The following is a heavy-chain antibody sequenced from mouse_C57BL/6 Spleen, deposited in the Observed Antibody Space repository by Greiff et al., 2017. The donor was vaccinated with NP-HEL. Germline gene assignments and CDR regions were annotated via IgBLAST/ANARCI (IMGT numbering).Heavy chain of an antibody. Sequence: VQLQQSGPELVKPGASVKISCKASGYSFTGYYMNWVKQSPEKSLEWIGEINPSTGGTTYNQKFKAKATLTVDKSSSTASMQLKSLTSEDSAVYYGSRDCDCHFDYWGTGTTLTVSS. V-gene: IGHV1-42*01. CDR2: INPSTGGT. CDR3: SRDCDCHFDY. CDR1: GYSFTGYY. J-gene: IGHJ2*01.